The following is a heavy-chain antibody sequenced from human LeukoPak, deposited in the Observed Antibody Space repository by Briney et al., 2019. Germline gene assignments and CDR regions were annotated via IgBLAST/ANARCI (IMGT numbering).Heavy chain of an antibody. CDR1: GFTFSSYA. D-gene: IGHD3-22*01. J-gene: IGHJ4*02. CDR2: ISGSGDNT. Sequence: QSGGSLRLSCAASGFTFSSYAMSWVRQAPGKGLEWVSGISGSGDNTYYADSVKGQFTISRDNSKNTLYVQVNSLGTEDTAAYYCAKGSYYDSSGSFYFDYWGQGTLVTVSS. V-gene: IGHV3-23*01. CDR3: AKGSYYDSSGSFYFDY.